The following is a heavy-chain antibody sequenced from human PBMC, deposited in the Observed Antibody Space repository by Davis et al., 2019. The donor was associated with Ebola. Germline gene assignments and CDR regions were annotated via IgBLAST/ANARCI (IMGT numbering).Heavy chain of an antibody. CDR2: IRSKANSYAT. CDR1: GFTFSGSA. V-gene: IGHV3-73*01. Sequence: GGSLRLSCAASGFTFSGSAMHWVRQASGKGLEWVGRIRSKANSYATAYAASVKGRFTISRDDSKNTAYLQMNSLKTEDTAVYYCTTDGPTYYDILTGYYNPNFDYWGQGTLVTVSS. D-gene: IGHD3-9*01. CDR3: TTDGPTYYDILTGYYNPNFDY. J-gene: IGHJ4*02.